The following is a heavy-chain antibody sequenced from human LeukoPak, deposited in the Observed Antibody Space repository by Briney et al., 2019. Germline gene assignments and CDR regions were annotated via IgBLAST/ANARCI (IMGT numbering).Heavy chain of an antibody. CDR3: ARDAPPYRVVIMNYYMDV. CDR1: GFTFSSYW. D-gene: IGHD3-3*01. J-gene: IGHJ6*03. Sequence: GGSLRLSCAASGFTFSSYWMNWVRQAPGRGLEWVSYISSSSSTIYYADSVKGRFTTSRDNAKNSLYLQMNSLRTEDTAVYFCARDAPPYRVVIMNYYMDVWGKGTTVTVSS. CDR2: ISSSSSTI. V-gene: IGHV3-48*01.